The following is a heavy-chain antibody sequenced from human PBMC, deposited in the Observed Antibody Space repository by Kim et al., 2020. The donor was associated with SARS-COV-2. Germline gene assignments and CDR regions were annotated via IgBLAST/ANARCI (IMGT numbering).Heavy chain of an antibody. J-gene: IGHJ3*01. V-gene: IGHV3-48*03. Sequence: GGSLRLSCAASGFSLSNYEMHWVRQAPGKGLEWVSYINNTGNNTYYPASVKGRFTISKDNAENSLLLQMNSLRAEDMALYYCARVAARAYNAAYEVWG. CDR1: GFSLSNYE. CDR3: ARVAARAYNAAYEV. D-gene: IGHD6-25*01. CDR2: INNTGNNT.